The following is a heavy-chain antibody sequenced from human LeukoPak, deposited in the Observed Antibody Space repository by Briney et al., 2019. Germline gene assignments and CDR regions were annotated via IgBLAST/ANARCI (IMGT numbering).Heavy chain of an antibody. CDR2: IYYSGST. Sequence: SQTLCLTCTVSGGSISSGGYYWSWIRQHPGKGLEWIGYIYYSGSTYYNLSLKSRVTISVDTSKNQFSLKLSSVTAADTAVYYCARSTGDVYDFWSGYEGNNWFDPWSQGTLVTVSS. D-gene: IGHD3-3*01. J-gene: IGHJ5*02. V-gene: IGHV4-31*03. CDR3: ARSTGDVYDFWSGYEGNNWFDP. CDR1: GGSISSGGYY.